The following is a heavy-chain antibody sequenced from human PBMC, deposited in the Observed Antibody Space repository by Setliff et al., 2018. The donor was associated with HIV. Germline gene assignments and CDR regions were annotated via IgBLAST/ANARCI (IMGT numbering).Heavy chain of an antibody. CDR2: IYPSGSIA. CDR3: ARPTGSDLRVAY. J-gene: IGHJ4*02. V-gene: IGHV5-51*01. D-gene: IGHD3-3*01. CDR1: GYTFNNFW. Sequence: GESLKISCQGSGYTFNNFWIGWVRQMPGKGLEWMGIIYPSGSIAKYNPSFQGLVTFSVDKSINTAFLQWNSLKASDSAMYYCARPTGSDLRVAYWGQGTLGTVS.